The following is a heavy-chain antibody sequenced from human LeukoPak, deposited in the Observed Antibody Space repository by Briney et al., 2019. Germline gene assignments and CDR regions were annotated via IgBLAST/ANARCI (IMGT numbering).Heavy chain of an antibody. V-gene: IGHV1-2*02. J-gene: IGHJ4*02. CDR1: GYTFTGYY. D-gene: IGHD3-22*01. Sequence: ASVKVSCKASGYTFTGYYMHWVRQAPGQGLEWMGWINPNSGGTNYAQKFQGRVTMTRDTSISTAYMELSRLRSDDTAMYYCAREGSDDSSGYFDYWGQGTLVTVSS. CDR2: INPNSGGT. CDR3: AREGSDDSSGYFDY.